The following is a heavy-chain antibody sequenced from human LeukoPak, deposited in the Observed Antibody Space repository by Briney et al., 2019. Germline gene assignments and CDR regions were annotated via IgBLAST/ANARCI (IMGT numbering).Heavy chain of an antibody. V-gene: IGHV3-48*03. Sequence: GGSPRLSCAASGFTFSSYEMNWVRQAPGKGLEWVSYISSSGSTIYYADSVKGRFTISRDNAKNSLYLQMNSLRAEDTAVYYCAREPLYYFDYWGQGTLVTVSS. CDR1: GFTFSSYE. J-gene: IGHJ4*02. CDR3: AREPLYYFDY. CDR2: ISSSGSTI.